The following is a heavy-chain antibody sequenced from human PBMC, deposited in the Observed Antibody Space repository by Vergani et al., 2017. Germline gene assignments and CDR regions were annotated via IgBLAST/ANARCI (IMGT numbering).Heavy chain of an antibody. Sequence: QVQLQQWGAGLLKPSETLSLTCAVYGGSFSGYYWSWIRQPPGKGLEWIGEINHSGSTNYNPSLKSRVTISVDTSKNQFSLKLSSVTAADTAVYYCARGRRWLQSEDDAFDIWGQGTMVTVSS. CDR2: INHSGST. J-gene: IGHJ3*02. V-gene: IGHV4-34*01. D-gene: IGHD5-24*01. CDR1: GGSFSGYY. CDR3: ARGRRWLQSEDDAFDI.